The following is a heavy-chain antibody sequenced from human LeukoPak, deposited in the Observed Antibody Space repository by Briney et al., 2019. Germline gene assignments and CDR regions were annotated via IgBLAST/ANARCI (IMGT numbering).Heavy chain of an antibody. D-gene: IGHD3-16*01. CDR1: VDSISCESYY. J-gene: IGHJ5*02. CDR3: AGLREYVQSYS. V-gene: IGHV4-30-2*01. Sequence: SETLSLTCAVSVDSISCESYYWNWIRQAPGKGPEWIGNIYRGRTRLDPSYTSRVAISVDMSKSQVSLSLTSVTAADTAIYYWAGLREYVQSYSWGQGVLVVVSA. CDR2: IYRGRT.